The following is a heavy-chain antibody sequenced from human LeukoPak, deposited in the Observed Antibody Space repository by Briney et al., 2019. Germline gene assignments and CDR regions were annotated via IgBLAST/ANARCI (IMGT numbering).Heavy chain of an antibody. CDR1: GGSISSGDYY. CDR2: IYYSGST. CDR3: ARALIFGVVYFDY. J-gene: IGHJ4*02. Sequence: SETLSLTCTVSGGSISSGDYYWSWIRQPPGKGLEWIGYIYYSGSTYYNPSLKSRVTISVDTSKNQFSLKLSSVTAADTAVYYCARALIFGVVYFDYWGQGTLVTVSS. V-gene: IGHV4-30-4*01. D-gene: IGHD3-3*01.